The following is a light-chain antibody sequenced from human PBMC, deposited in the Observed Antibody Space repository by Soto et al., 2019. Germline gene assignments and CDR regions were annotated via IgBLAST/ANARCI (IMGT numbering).Light chain of an antibody. Sequence: EIVLTQSPGTLSLSPGESATLSCRATQSVSATYLAWYQQKPGQAPRLLIYAASSRATDIPDRFSGSGSGTDFTLAISRLEPEDFAVYWCQHCGTSTRTFGQRTKVEIK. J-gene: IGKJ1*01. CDR2: AAS. CDR1: QSVSATY. CDR3: QHCGTSTRT. V-gene: IGKV3-20*01.